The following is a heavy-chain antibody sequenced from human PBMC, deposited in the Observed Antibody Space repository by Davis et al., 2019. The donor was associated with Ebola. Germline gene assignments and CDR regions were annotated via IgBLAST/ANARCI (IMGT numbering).Heavy chain of an antibody. CDR2: INPNSGGT. V-gene: IGHV1-2*06. CDR3: ARGGITMMVVPRDYYYGLDV. J-gene: IGHJ6*02. Sequence: AASVKVSCKASGYTFTGNYIQWVRQAPGQGLEWMGRINPNSGGTTFAQKFQGTVTMSRDTSTSTAYMEMNRLRSDDTAVYFCARGGITMMVVPRDYYYGLDVWGQGTTVTVSS. CDR1: GYTFTGNY. D-gene: IGHD3-22*01.